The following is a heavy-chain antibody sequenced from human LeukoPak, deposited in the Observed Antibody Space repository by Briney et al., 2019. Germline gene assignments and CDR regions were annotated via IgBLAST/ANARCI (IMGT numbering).Heavy chain of an antibody. J-gene: IGHJ4*02. D-gene: IGHD6-13*01. V-gene: IGHV4-59*03. Sequence: SETLSLTCTVSGGSITRFYWSWIRQPPGKGLEWIGHIYDIGTTNYNPSLKTRVTMSVDTSNNQFSLKLSSVTAADTAVYYCATGVHGITAAGDYYFDYWGQGTLVTVSS. CDR1: GGSITRFY. CDR2: IYDIGTT. CDR3: ATGVHGITAAGDYYFDY.